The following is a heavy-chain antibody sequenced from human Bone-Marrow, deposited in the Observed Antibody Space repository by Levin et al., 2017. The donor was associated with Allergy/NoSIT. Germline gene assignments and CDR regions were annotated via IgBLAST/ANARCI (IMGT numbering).Heavy chain of an antibody. CDR3: ARSHGVGYYYYYMDV. J-gene: IGHJ6*03. CDR1: GGSIRNANNY. Sequence: PSETLSLTCTVSGGSIRNANNYWSWIRQPAGKGLEWIGHFYISGSTDYNPSLKSRVTISVDTSKNQFSLNLRSVTAADTAVYYCARSHGVGYYYYYMDVWGKGTTVTVSS. CDR2: FYISGST. D-gene: IGHD3-10*01. V-gene: IGHV4-61*09.